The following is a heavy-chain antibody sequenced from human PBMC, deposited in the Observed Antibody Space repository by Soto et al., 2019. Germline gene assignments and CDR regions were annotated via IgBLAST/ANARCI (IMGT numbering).Heavy chain of an antibody. CDR2: IYFTGNT. J-gene: IGHJ5*02. CDR1: GGSITSSSHF. D-gene: IGHD6-25*01. V-gene: IGHV4-39*01. CDR3: AGQTFTIAAASYGRTNCFDP. Sequence: PSETLSLTCTVSGGSITSSSHFWGWVRQPPGKGLEWIGTIYFTGNTYYTPSLKSRLTMSIDTSKNEFSLRLNSVTAADTAVYYCAGQTFTIAAASYGRTNCFDPCGPAPLVTVS.